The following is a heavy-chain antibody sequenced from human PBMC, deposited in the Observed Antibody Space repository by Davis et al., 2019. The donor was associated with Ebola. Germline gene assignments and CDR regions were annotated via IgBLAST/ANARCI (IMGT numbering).Heavy chain of an antibody. J-gene: IGHJ6*03. CDR1: GFTFSDHW. Sequence: GESLKISCAASGFTFSDHWMDWVRQAPGEGLECVGRIKTRGNSYTTQYATSVKGRFTISRDDSKNLLYLQMNSLRADDTAIYYCATDSSGYNYERLYYTYYMDVWGRGTTVSVSS. CDR3: ATDSSGYNYERLYYTYYMDV. D-gene: IGHD3-22*01. V-gene: IGHV3-72*01. CDR2: IKTRGNSYTT.